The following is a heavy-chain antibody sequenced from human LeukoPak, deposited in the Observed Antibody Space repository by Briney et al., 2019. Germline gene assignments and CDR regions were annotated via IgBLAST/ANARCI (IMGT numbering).Heavy chain of an antibody. D-gene: IGHD5-18*01. J-gene: IGHJ4*02. CDR2: IWYDGRDK. Sequence: QPGGSLRLSCAASGFSFSGCGMHWVRQAPGKGLEWVAFIWYDGRDKYYADSVKGRFTISRDNSKNTLYLQMNSLRAEDTAMYYCWKDPYSYGSYFDYWGQGTLVTVSS. V-gene: IGHV3-30*02. CDR1: GFSFSGCG. CDR3: WKDPYSYGSYFDY.